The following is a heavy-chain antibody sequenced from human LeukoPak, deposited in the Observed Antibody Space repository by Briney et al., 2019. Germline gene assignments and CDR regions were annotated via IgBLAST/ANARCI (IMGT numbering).Heavy chain of an antibody. Sequence: SETLSLTCTVSGGSISSYYWSWIRQPPGKGLEWIGYIYHSGSTNYNPSLKSRVTISVDTSKNQFSLKLSSVTAADTAVYYCARHQRITMVRGVKPMDYYYYYGMDVWGQGTTVTVSS. J-gene: IGHJ6*02. CDR2: IYHSGST. CDR3: ARHQRITMVRGVKPMDYYYYYGMDV. D-gene: IGHD3-10*01. V-gene: IGHV4-59*08. CDR1: GGSISSYY.